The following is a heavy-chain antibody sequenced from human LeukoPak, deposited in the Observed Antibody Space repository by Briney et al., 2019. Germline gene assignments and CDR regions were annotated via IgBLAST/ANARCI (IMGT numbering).Heavy chain of an antibody. V-gene: IGHV4-34*01. J-gene: IGHJ4*02. CDR2: INHSGST. D-gene: IGHD3-22*01. CDR1: GGSFSGYY. CDR3: ARGLHYYDSSGYYYFDY. Sequence: ASETLSLTCAVYGGSFSGYYWSWIRQPPGKGLEWIGEINHSGSTNYNPSLKSRVTISVDTSKNQFSLKLSSVTAADTAVYYCARGLHYYDSSGYYYFDYWGQGTLVTVSS.